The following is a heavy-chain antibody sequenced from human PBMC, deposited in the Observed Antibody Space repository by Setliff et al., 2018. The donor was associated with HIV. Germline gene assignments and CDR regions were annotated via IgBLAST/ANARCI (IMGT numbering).Heavy chain of an antibody. CDR1: GGSISNYY. D-gene: IGHD3-22*01. V-gene: IGHV4-59*08. J-gene: IGHJ6*03. CDR3: ARQHYYDSSGRNLMDV. Sequence: SETLSLTCTVSGGSISNYYWSWIRQPPGKGLEWIGYIYYSGSTTYNPSLESRVTISIDTSKNQFSLKLSAVTAADTAVYYCARQHYYDSSGRNLMDVWGKGTTVTVSS. CDR2: IYYSGST.